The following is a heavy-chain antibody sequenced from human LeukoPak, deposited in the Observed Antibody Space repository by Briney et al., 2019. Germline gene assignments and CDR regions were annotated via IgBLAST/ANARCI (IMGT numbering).Heavy chain of an antibody. V-gene: IGHV1-2*02. Sequence: ASLKVSCKPSGYTFTGSYMHWMRQAPGQGLEWMGWINPNTGGTKYAQKFQGRVTMTRDTSTSTAYMELNRLRADDTAVYYCARVAYCSIGVCTNFDYWGQGTLVTVSS. J-gene: IGHJ4*02. D-gene: IGHD2-8*01. CDR1: GYTFTGSY. CDR3: ARVAYCSIGVCTNFDY. CDR2: INPNTGGT.